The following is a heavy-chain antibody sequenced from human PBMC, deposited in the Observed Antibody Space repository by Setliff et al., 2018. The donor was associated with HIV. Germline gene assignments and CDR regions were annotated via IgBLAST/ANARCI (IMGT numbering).Heavy chain of an antibody. CDR1: GGSIFSHY. D-gene: IGHD2-8*01. CDR2: IYYSGST. V-gene: IGHV4-59*11. Sequence: KTSETLSLTCTVSGGSIFSHYWSWIRQPPGKGLEWIGYIYYSGSTNYNPSLKSRVTISVDTSKNQFALNVRSATAADTAVYYCARAPSCADSWCYMYYYYYYGMDVWGLGTTVTVSS. CDR3: ARAPSCADSWCYMYYYYYYGMDV. J-gene: IGHJ6*02.